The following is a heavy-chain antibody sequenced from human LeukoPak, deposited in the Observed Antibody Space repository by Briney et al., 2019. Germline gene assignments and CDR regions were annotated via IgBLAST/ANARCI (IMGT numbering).Heavy chain of an antibody. CDR2: INHSGST. J-gene: IGHJ4*02. CDR3: ARGGILAY. D-gene: IGHD2-15*01. V-gene: IGHV4-34*01. CDR1: GGSFSGYY. Sequence: SETLSLTCAVYGGSFSGYYWSWIRQPPGKGLEWIGEINHSGSTNYNPSLKSRVTTSVDTSKNQFSLKLSSVTAADTAVYYCARGGILAYWGQGTLVTVSS.